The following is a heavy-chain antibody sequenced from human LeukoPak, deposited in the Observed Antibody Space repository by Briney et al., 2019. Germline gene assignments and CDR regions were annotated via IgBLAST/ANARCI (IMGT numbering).Heavy chain of an antibody. CDR1: GFPFSRYW. J-gene: IGHJ4*02. CDR3: ARDLTGAVFDF. Sequence: GCLRRSCAASGFPFSRYWMHWVRQVPGKGLVCVSRITSDGSSTSYADSVRGRFTISRDNAKNTVYLQMNSLRAEDTAVYYCARDLTGAVFDFWGQGTLVTVSS. D-gene: IGHD1-26*01. V-gene: IGHV3-74*01. CDR2: ITSDGSST.